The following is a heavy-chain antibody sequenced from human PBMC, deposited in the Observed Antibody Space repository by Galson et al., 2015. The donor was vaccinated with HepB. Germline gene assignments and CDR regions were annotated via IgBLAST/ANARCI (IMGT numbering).Heavy chain of an antibody. Sequence: SLRLSCAASGFTFSDYYMSWIRQAPGKGLEWVSYISSSSSYTNYADSVKGRFTISRDNAKNSLYLQMNSLRAEDTAVYYCARVPLRYDYGDYYFDYWGQGTLVTVSS. D-gene: IGHD4-17*01. J-gene: IGHJ4*02. CDR1: GFTFSDYY. CDR2: ISSSSSYT. CDR3: ARVPLRYDYGDYYFDY. V-gene: IGHV3-11*06.